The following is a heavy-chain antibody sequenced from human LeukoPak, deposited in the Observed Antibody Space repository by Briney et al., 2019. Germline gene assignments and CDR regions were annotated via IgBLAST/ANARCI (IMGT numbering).Heavy chain of an antibody. CDR2: ISYDGSNK. J-gene: IGHJ4*02. CDR1: GFTFSSYG. V-gene: IGHV3-30*18. Sequence: GRSLRLSCAASGFTFSSYGMHWVRQAPGKGLEWVAVISYDGSNKYYADSVKGRFTISRDNPKNTLYLQMNSLRAEDTAVYYCAKDRGGSQVFDYWGQGTLVTVSS. CDR3: AKDRGGSQVFDY. D-gene: IGHD5-12*01.